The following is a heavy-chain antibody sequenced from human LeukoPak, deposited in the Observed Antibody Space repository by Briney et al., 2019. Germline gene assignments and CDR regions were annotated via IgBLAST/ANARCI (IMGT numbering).Heavy chain of an antibody. D-gene: IGHD3-22*01. V-gene: IGHV3-21*01. CDR3: ATDGRDYYDSSGYYYYFDY. Sequence: GGSLRLSCAASGFTFSSYSMNWVRQAPGKGLEWVSSISSSSSYIYYADSVKGRFTIARDNAKNSLYLQMNSLSAEDTAVYYCATDGRDYYDSSGYYYYFDYWGQGTLVTVSS. CDR2: ISSSSSYI. CDR1: GFTFSSYS. J-gene: IGHJ4*02.